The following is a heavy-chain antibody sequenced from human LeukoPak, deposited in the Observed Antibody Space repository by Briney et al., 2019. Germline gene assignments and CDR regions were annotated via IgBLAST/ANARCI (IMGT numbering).Heavy chain of an antibody. CDR1: GFAFSSYW. J-gene: IGHJ4*02. CDR3: GTSTLS. Sequence: PGGSLRLSCAASGFAFSSYWMGWVRHARGKGLEWVANIKQDGSDKNYVDSVKGRFTISRDTAKNSLFLQMSSLSVEDTAVYYCGTSTLSWGQGTLVTVSS. CDR2: IKQDGSDK. D-gene: IGHD1-1*01. V-gene: IGHV3-7*01.